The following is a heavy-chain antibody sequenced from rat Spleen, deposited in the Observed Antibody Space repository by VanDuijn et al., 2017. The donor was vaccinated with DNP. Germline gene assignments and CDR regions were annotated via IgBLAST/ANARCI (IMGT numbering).Heavy chain of an antibody. D-gene: IGHD1-4*01. V-gene: IGHV2-41*01. Sequence: QVQLKESGPGLVQPSQTLSLTCTVAGFSLTSYNVHWVRQPPGKGLEWMGVIWNTGGTRYNSALKSRLSFSKDTSKSQVFLKMNSLQTEDTATYYCARDYPGIGAMDAWGQGVMVTVSS. J-gene: IGHJ2*01. CDR2: IWNTGGT. CDR3: ARDYPGIGAMDA. CDR1: GFSLTSYN.